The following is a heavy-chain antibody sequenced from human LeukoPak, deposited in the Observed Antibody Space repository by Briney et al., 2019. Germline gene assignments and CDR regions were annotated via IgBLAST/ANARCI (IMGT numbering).Heavy chain of an antibody. CDR1: GYTFTSYG. CDR3: ARDPYSYGFYYFDY. J-gene: IGHJ4*02. V-gene: IGHV1-69*13. CDR2: IITIFGTA. Sequence: ASVKVSCKASGYTFTSYGISWVRQAPGQGLEWMGGIITIFGTANYAQKFQGRVTITSDESTSTAYMELSSLRSEDTAVYYCARDPYSYGFYYFDYWGQGTLVTVSS. D-gene: IGHD5-18*01.